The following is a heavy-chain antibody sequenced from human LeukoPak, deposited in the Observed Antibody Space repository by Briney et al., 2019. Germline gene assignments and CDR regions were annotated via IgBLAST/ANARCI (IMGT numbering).Heavy chain of an antibody. J-gene: IGHJ4*02. CDR2: IIPILGIA. CDR1: GYTFTGYY. CDR3: AREAPYCGGDCYSHDY. Sequence: SVNVSCKASGYTFTGYYMHWVRQAPGQGLEWMGRIIPILGIANYAQKFQGRVTITADKSTSTAYTELSSLRSEDTAVYYCAREAPYCGGDCYSHDYWGQGTLVTVSS. D-gene: IGHD2-21*02. V-gene: IGHV1-69*04.